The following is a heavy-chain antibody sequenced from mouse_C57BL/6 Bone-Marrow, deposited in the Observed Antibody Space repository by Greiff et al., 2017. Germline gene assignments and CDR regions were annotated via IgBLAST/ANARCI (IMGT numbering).Heavy chain of an antibody. Sequence: EVQLQQSGAELVRPGASVKLSCTASGFNIKDDYMHWVKQRPEQGLEWIGWIDPENGDTEYASKFQGKATITADTSSNTAYLQLSSLTSEDTAVYYCTTGPYYYGSSGYAMDYWGQGTSVTVSS. V-gene: IGHV14-4*01. CDR1: GFNIKDDY. CDR3: TTGPYYYGSSGYAMDY. CDR2: IDPENGDT. D-gene: IGHD1-1*01. J-gene: IGHJ4*01.